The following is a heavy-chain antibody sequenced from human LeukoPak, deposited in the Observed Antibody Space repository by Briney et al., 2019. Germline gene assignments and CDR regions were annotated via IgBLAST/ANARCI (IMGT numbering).Heavy chain of an antibody. CDR1: GGSINSNSYY. D-gene: IGHD3-3*01. V-gene: IGHV4-39*01. J-gene: IGHJ6*03. CDR2: IYYSGSF. Sequence: SETLSLTCTVSGGSINSNSYYWGWIRQPPGKGLEWFGSIYYSGSFYYNPSLKSRVTISVDTSKNQFSLKLSSVTAADTAVYYGARGDVWSGAFPLYYMDVWGKGTTVTVSS. CDR3: ARGDVWSGAFPLYYMDV.